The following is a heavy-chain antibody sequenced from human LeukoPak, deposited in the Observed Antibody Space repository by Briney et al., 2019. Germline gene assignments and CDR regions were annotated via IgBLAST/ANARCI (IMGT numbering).Heavy chain of an antibody. CDR2: IYHSGST. CDR3: ARSVAGFTTNFDY. D-gene: IGHD6-19*01. CDR1: GGSISSSNW. J-gene: IGHJ4*02. V-gene: IGHV4-4*02. Sequence: SGTLSLTCAVSGGSISSSNWWSWVRQPPGKGLEWIGEIYHSGSTNYNPSLKSRVTISVDKSKNQFSLKLSSVIAADTAVYYCARSVAGFTTNFDYWGQGTLVTVSS.